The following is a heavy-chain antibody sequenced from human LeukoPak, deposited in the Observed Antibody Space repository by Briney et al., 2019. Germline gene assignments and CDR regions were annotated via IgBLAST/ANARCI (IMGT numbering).Heavy chain of an antibody. CDR2: ISHDGSNK. Sequence: GGSLGLSCAASGFTFTSKAVHWVGQAPGKELEWVALISHDGSNKDYGDSVKGRFTISRDNSKNTLYLQMNSLKPEDTAVYYCAREGVVGAILAYWGQGSLVTVSP. CDR1: GFTFTSKA. CDR3: AREGVVGAILAY. V-gene: IGHV3-30*01. J-gene: IGHJ4*02. D-gene: IGHD1-26*01.